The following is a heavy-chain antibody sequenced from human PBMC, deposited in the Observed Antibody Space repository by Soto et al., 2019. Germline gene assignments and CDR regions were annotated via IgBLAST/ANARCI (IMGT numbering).Heavy chain of an antibody. J-gene: IGHJ4*02. CDR3: ASGGRYYYDSSGYFAY. D-gene: IGHD3-22*01. CDR2: INPSGGST. V-gene: IGHV1-46*01. CDR1: GYTFTSYY. Sequence: ASVKVSCKASGYTFTSYYMHWVRQAPGQGLEWMGIINPSGGSTSYAQKFQGRVTMTRDTSTSTVYMELSSLRSEDTAVYYCASGGRYYYDSSGYFAYWGQGTLVTVSS.